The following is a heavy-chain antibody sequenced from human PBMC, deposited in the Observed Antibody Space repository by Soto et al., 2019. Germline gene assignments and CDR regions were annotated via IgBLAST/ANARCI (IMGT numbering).Heavy chain of an antibody. CDR2: IYYNSGST. D-gene: IGHD1-20*01. CDR3: TRDKPLLYNSNSGNRYYGRDV. J-gene: IGHJ6*02. Sequence: QVQLQESGPGLVKPSQTLSLTCIVSGGSICSGGYFWSWIRQHPGKGLEWIGKIYYNSGSTYYTPAHHGRVSNAVDASKSQFSLDLRSVTAAETALYFCTRDKPLLYNSNSGNRYYGRDVWGQGTTVIVS. CDR1: GGSICSGGYF. V-gene: IGHV4-31*03.